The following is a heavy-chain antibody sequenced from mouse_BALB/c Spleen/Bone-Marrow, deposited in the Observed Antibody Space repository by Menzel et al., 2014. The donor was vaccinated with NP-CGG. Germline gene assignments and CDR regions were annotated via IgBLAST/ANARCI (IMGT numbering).Heavy chain of an antibody. Sequence: SGPELVKPGASVKMSCKASGYTFTDYVITWVKQRTGQGLEWIGEIYPGSGSTYYNEKFKGKATLTADKSSNTAYMQLGSLTSEGSAVYFCARLDGNYRYAMDYWGQGTSVTVSS. CDR2: IYPGSGST. J-gene: IGHJ4*01. V-gene: IGHV1-77*01. D-gene: IGHD2-1*01. CDR1: GYTFTDYV. CDR3: ARLDGNYRYAMDY.